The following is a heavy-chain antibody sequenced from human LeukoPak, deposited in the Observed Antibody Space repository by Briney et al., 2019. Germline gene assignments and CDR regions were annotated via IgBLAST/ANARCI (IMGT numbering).Heavy chain of an antibody. CDR1: GGSISSYY. CDR3: ARVSWFPGTSYYYMDV. D-gene: IGHD1-1*01. J-gene: IGHJ6*03. Sequence: SETLSLTCTVSGGSISSYYWSWIRQPPGKGLELIGYIYYSGTTNYNPSLKSRVTISVDTSKNQFSLKLSSVTAADTAVYYCARVSWFPGTSYYYMDVWGKGTTVTVSS. CDR2: IYYSGTT. V-gene: IGHV4-59*01.